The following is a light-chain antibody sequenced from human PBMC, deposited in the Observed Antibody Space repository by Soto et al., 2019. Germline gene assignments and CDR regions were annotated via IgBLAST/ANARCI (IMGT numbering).Light chain of an antibody. CDR1: QSVMSNY. Sequence: EIVLTQSPGTQSLSPGERATLSCRASQSVMSNYVAWYHQKPGQAPRLLISGASTRAAGIPDRFSGSGSGTDFTLTISSLEPEDFAVYYCQQYGKLPITLGQGTRLETK. CDR3: QQYGKLPIT. V-gene: IGKV3-20*01. J-gene: IGKJ5*01. CDR2: GAS.